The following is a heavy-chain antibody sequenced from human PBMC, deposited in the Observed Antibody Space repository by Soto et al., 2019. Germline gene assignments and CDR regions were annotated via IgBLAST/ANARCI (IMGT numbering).Heavy chain of an antibody. CDR1: GGTIRSPDW. J-gene: IGHJ5*02. V-gene: IGHV4-4*02. D-gene: IGHD6-19*01. Sequence: NPSETLSLTCSVSGGTIRSPDWWTWVRQPPGKGLEWIGEIFQSGSTNYTPSLESRVTISVDKSKNQFSLTLTSVTAADTAVYFCARDRGRYSSGWSWFDPWGQGILVTVSS. CDR2: IFQSGST. CDR3: ARDRGRYSSGWSWFDP.